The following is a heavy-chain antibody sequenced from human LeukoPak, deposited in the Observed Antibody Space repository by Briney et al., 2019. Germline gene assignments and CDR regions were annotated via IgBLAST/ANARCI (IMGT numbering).Heavy chain of an antibody. CDR2: VSGSGGST. Sequence: GGSLRLSCAASGFTFSNYAMSWVRQAPGKGLEWVSTVSGSGGSTYYADSVKGRFTISRDNSKNTLYLQMNSLRAEDTAAYYCAKGSRAQGYYFDFWGQGTLVTVSS. CDR3: AKGSRAQGYYFDF. V-gene: IGHV3-23*01. J-gene: IGHJ4*02. CDR1: GFTFSNYA. D-gene: IGHD3-10*01.